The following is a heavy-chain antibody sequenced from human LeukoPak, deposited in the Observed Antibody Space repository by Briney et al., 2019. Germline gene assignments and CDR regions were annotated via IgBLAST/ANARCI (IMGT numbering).Heavy chain of an antibody. J-gene: IGHJ5*02. CDR2: ISSSSSTI. Sequence: CMRPSSAPYAFTSTSNSMNWVRQAPGKGMEWVSYISSSSSTIYYADSVKGRFTISRDNAKNSLYLQMNSLRDEDTAVYYCASTMAGRAFDPWGQGTLVTVSS. CDR3: ASTMAGRAFDP. CDR1: AFTSTSNS. D-gene: IGHD3-3*01. V-gene: IGHV3-48*02.